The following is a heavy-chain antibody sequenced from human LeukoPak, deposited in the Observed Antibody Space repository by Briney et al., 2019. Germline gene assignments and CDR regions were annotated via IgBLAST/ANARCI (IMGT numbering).Heavy chain of an antibody. V-gene: IGHV1-46*03. CDR1: GYTFINYY. J-gene: IGHJ4*02. CDR2: INPNGGST. Sequence: GASVKVSCKASGYTFINYYLHWVRQAPGQGLEWMGIINPNGGSTSYEQKLQGRVTMTKDTSTSTVYMELSSLRSEDTAVYYCARQYCSGTSCSFDYWGQGTLVTVSS. CDR3: ARQYCSGTSCSFDY. D-gene: IGHD2-2*01.